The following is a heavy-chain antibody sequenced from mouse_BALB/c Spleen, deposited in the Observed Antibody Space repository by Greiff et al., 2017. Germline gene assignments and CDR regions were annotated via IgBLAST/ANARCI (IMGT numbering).Heavy chain of an antibody. D-gene: IGHD2-1*01. J-gene: IGHJ4*01. V-gene: IGHV5-6-5*01. Sequence: EVQLVESGGGLVKPGGSLKLSCAASGFTFSSYAMSWVRQTPEKRLEWVASISSGGSTYYPDSVKGRFTISRDNARNILYLQMSSLRSEDTAMYYCAREGIYYGNYYAMDYWGQGTSVTVSS. CDR1: GFTFSSYA. CDR2: ISSGGST. CDR3: AREGIYYGNYYAMDY.